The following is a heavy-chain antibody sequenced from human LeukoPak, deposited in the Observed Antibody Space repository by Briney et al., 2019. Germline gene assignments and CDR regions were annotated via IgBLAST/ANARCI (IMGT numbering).Heavy chain of an antibody. Sequence: PGGSLRLSCAASGFTFSSYAISWVRQAPGKGLEWVSGISSSAGNTNYADSVKGRFTISRDNSKNTLYLQMNSLRVEDTAVYYCAKAQLRVTTGIDNWGQGTQVTVSS. J-gene: IGHJ4*02. V-gene: IGHV3-23*01. D-gene: IGHD4-17*01. CDR3: AKAQLRVTTGIDN. CDR2: ISSSAGNT. CDR1: GFTFSSYA.